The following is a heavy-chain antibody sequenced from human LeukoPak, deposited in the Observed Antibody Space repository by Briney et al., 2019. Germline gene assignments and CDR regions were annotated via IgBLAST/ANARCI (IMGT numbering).Heavy chain of an antibody. CDR2: INPNSGGT. J-gene: IGHJ4*02. D-gene: IGHD1-26*01. Sequence: ASVKVSCKASGGTFSSYFMHWVRQAPGQGLEWMGRINPNSGGTNYAQDFQGRVTMTRDTSINTAYMELSRLTSDDTAVYYCARDLSSTSNWELDYWGQGTLVTVSS. CDR1: GGTFSSYF. V-gene: IGHV1-2*06. CDR3: ARDLSSTSNWELDY.